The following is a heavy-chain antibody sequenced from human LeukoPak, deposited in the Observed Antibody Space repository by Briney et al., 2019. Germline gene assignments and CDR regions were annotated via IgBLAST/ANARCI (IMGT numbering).Heavy chain of an antibody. D-gene: IGHD3-16*01. CDR1: GFTFSSYW. J-gene: IGHJ6*02. Sequence: PGGSLRLSCAASGFTFSSYWMHWVRQAPGKGLVWVSRINSDGSSTSYADSVKGRFTISRDNAKNTLYLQMSSLRAEDTAVYYCARDGGNYGMDVWGQGTTVTVSS. V-gene: IGHV3-74*01. CDR3: ARDGGNYGMDV. CDR2: INSDGSST.